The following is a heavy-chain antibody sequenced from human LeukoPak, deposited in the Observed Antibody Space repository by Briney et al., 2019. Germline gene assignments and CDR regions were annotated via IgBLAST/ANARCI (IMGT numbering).Heavy chain of an antibody. V-gene: IGHV4-31*03. CDR1: GGSISSGGYY. D-gene: IGHD3-3*01. CDR2: IYYSGST. J-gene: IGHJ4*02. CDR3: APYHDFWSGWFDY. Sequence: SQTLSLTCTVSGGSISSGGYYRSWIRQHPGKGLEWIGYIYYSGSTYYNPSLKSRVTISVDTSKNQFSLKLSSVTAADTAVYYCAPYHDFWSGWFDYWGQGTLVTVSS.